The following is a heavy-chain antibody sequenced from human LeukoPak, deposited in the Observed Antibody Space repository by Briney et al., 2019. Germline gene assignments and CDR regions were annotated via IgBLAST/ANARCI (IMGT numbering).Heavy chain of an antibody. CDR1: GFTVSSNY. V-gene: IGHV3-53*01. D-gene: IGHD3-10*01. J-gene: IGHJ5*02. CDR2: IYSGGST. Sequence: GGSVRLSCAASGFTVSSNYMSWVRQAPGKGLEWVSVIYSGGSTYYADSVKGRFTISRDNSKSTLYIQMNSLRAEDTAVYYCARDGMYYYGLGRRGWFDPWGQGTLVTVSS. CDR3: ARDGMYYYGLGRRGWFDP.